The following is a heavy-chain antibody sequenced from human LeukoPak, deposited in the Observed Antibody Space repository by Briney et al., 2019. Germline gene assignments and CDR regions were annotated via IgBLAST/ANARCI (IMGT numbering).Heavy chain of an antibody. D-gene: IGHD4-17*01. CDR3: AKDKRGGMDGDYYFDY. V-gene: IGHV3-23*01. CDR2: ISGSGGST. J-gene: IGHJ4*02. Sequence: GGSLRLSCAASGFTFSSYAMSWVRQAPGKGLEWVSAISGSGGSTYCADSVKGRFTISRDNSMSTLYLQMNSLRAEDTAVYYCAKDKRGGMDGDYYFDYWGQGTLVTVSS. CDR1: GFTFSSYA.